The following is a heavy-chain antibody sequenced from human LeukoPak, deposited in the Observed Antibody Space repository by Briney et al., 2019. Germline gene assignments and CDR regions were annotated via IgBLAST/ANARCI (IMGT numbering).Heavy chain of an antibody. V-gene: IGHV4-34*01. Sequence: PSETLSLTCAVYGGSFSGYYWSWIRQPPGKGLEWIGEINHSGSTNYNPSLKSRVTISVDTSKNQFSLKLSSVTAADTAVYYCASLKLHVLRYFDPTFDYYMDVWGKGTTVTISS. J-gene: IGHJ6*03. D-gene: IGHD3-9*01. CDR2: INHSGST. CDR3: ASLKLHVLRYFDPTFDYYMDV. CDR1: GGSFSGYY.